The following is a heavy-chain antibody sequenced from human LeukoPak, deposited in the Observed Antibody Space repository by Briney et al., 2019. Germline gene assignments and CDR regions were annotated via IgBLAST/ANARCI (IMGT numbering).Heavy chain of an antibody. V-gene: IGHV4-59*08. J-gene: IGHJ4*02. CDR1: DDSVSIHY. D-gene: IGHD5-18*01. CDR3: ARASAVAQVGGYSYHPLDV. Sequence: SEPLSLPCTVSDDSVSIHYWNWIRQPPGKRLVFIAWVYYSGDTDYHPSLKSRVTISLDTSDNQFALKVKSVTAADTAVYYCARASAVAQVGGYSYHPLDVWGQGTLVTVSS. CDR2: VYYSGDT.